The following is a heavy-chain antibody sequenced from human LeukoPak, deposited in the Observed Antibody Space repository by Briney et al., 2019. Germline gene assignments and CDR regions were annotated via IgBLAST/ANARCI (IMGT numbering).Heavy chain of an antibody. J-gene: IGHJ4*02. CDR3: ARDGGRTASGFRPHWFDC. Sequence: GGSLRLSCAASGFTFSDYEMNWVRQAPGKGLEWVSYISSSGATIHYADSVKGRFTISRDNAKNSLCLQMDSLRAEDTAVYYCARDGGRTASGFRPHWFDCWGQGTLVTVSS. CDR1: GFTFSDYE. CDR2: ISSSGATI. V-gene: IGHV3-48*03. D-gene: IGHD3-16*01.